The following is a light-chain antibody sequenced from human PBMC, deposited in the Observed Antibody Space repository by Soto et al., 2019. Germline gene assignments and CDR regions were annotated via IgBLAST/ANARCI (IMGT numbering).Light chain of an antibody. J-gene: IGKJ1*01. CDR1: KIVSSSY. CDR2: GAS. CDR3: QQYCSSPPWT. Sequence: EIVLTKSPGTLSLSPGERATLSCRASKIVSSSYLAWYQQKPGQAPRLLIYGASSRATGIPDRFSGSGSGTDFTITISRLEPEDFGVYYCQQYCSSPPWTFGQGTKVEIK. V-gene: IGKV3-20*01.